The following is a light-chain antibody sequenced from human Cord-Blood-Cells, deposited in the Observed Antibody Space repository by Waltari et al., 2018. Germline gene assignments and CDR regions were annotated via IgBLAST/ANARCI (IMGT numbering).Light chain of an antibody. Sequence: QSALTQPASVSGSPGQSITISCTGTSSDVGSYNLVSWYQQHPGKAPKLMIYEGGKRPSGVSNRVSGYNSGNTASLTISGLQAEDEADYYCCSYAGSSTLVFGGGTKLTVL. CDR2: EGG. CDR1: SSDVGSYNL. CDR3: CSYAGSSTLV. J-gene: IGLJ3*02. V-gene: IGLV2-23*01.